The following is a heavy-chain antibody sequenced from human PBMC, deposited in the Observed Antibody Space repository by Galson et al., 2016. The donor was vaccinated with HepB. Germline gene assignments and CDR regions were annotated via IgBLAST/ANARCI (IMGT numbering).Heavy chain of an antibody. CDR1: GFTFGSFG. CDR2: ISAFNGDT. J-gene: IGHJ5*02. V-gene: IGHV1-18*04. D-gene: IGHD6-13*01. Sequence: SVKVSCKASGFTFGSFGITWVRQAPGQGLEWMGWISAFNGDTHSAQKFQGRITMTTDTLTSTAFLELTNLKSDDTAVYYCARDRAAGGIRNWFDPWGQGTLVTVSS. CDR3: ARDRAAGGIRNWFDP.